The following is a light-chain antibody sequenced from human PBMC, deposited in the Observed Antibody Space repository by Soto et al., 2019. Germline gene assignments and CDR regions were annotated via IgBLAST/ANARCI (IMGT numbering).Light chain of an antibody. V-gene: IGLV2-14*01. Sequence: QSALTQPASVSGSPGQSITITCTGTSSDIGVYNYVSWYQQHPGKAPKLVICEVSNRPSGVSSRFSGSKSGNTASLTISGLRTEDGADYYCTSFTTTNIWVFGGGTKLTVL. CDR3: TSFTTTNIWV. CDR1: SSDIGVYNY. CDR2: EVS. J-gene: IGLJ3*02.